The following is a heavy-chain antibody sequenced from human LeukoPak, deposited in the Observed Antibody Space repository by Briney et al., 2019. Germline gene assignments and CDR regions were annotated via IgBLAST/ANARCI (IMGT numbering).Heavy chain of an antibody. V-gene: IGHV3-23*01. J-gene: IGHJ6*03. D-gene: IGHD3-10*01. Sequence: PGGPLRLSCAASGFTFSSYAMSWVRQAPGKGLEWVSAISGSGGSTYYADSVKGRFTISRDNAKNSLYLKMNSLRAEDTAVYYCARQKDSGPFSFYYYYMDVWGKGTTVTVSS. CDR2: ISGSGGST. CDR1: GFTFSSYA. CDR3: ARQKDSGPFSFYYYYMDV.